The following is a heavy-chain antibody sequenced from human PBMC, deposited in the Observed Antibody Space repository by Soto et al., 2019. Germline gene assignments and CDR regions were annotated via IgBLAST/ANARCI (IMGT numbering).Heavy chain of an antibody. CDR2: ISGNGDHT. Sequence: PGGSLRLSCAASGFTFSNYAMSWVRQAPGKGLEWVSAISGNGDHTYYADSVKGRFTFSRDNSKNTLYLQMNSLRAEDTAIYYCAKRIKNSSGWHADYWGQGTLVTVSS. CDR1: GFTFSNYA. J-gene: IGHJ4*02. D-gene: IGHD6-19*01. CDR3: AKRIKNSSGWHADY. V-gene: IGHV3-23*01.